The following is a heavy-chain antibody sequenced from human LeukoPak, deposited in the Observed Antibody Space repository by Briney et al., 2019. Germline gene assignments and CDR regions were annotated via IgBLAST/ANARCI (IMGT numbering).Heavy chain of an antibody. J-gene: IGHJ3*02. Sequence: PSETLSLTCAVSGGSIRSGGYSWSWIRQPPGKGLEWIGYMYHSGTTHYNPSLKSRVTISVDRSKNQFSLKLSSVTAADTAVYYFARGRIVVANTGAFDIWGQGTMVPVSS. CDR2: MYHSGTT. CDR1: GGSIRSGGYS. V-gene: IGHV4-30-2*01. D-gene: IGHD3-22*01. CDR3: ARGRIVVANTGAFDI.